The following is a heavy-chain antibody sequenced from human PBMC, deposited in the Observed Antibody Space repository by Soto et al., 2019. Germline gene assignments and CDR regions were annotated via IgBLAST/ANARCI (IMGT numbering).Heavy chain of an antibody. Sequence: SVKVSCKASGYTFTNYGISWVRQAPGQGLEWMGWIIPIFGTANYAQKFQGRVTITADESTSTAYMELSSLRSEDTAVYYCASGRITGTPGYWGQGTLVTVSS. D-gene: IGHD1-20*01. CDR2: IIPIFGTA. V-gene: IGHV1-69*13. CDR1: GYTFTNYG. CDR3: ASGRITGTPGY. J-gene: IGHJ4*02.